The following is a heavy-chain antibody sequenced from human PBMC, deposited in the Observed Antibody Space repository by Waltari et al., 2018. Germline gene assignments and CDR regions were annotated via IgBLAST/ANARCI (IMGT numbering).Heavy chain of an antibody. Sequence: QVQLQESGPGLVKPSETLSLTCTVSGGSISSYYWSWIRQPAGKGLEWIGRIYTSGSTNYNPSLKSRVTISVDKSKNQSSLKLSSVTAADTAVYYCARSHSSGWYDYYFDYWGQGTLVTVSS. D-gene: IGHD6-19*01. J-gene: IGHJ4*02. CDR3: ARSHSSGWYDYYFDY. CDR2: IYTSGST. CDR1: GGSISSYY. V-gene: IGHV4-4*07.